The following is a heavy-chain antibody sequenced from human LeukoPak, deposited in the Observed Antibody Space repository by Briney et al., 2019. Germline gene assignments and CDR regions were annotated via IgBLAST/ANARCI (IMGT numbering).Heavy chain of an antibody. J-gene: IGHJ4*02. CDR2: ISAYNGNT. CDR3: ARGVGHCSNTYCYWANFDF. V-gene: IGHV1-18*01. CDR1: GYTFTSYG. Sequence: ASVKVSCKASGYTFTSYGISWVRRAPGQGLEWMGWISAYNGNTNYAQKLQGRVTMTTDTSTSTAYMELRSLRSDDTAVYYCARGVGHCSNTYCYWANFDFWGQGTLVTVSS. D-gene: IGHD2-2*01.